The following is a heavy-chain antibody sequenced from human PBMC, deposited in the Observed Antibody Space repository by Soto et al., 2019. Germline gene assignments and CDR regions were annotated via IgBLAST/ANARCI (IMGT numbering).Heavy chain of an antibody. Sequence: SETLSLTCTVSGDSISTSSSYYWGWIRQPPGKGLEWIANMYYSGSTYYNPSLKSRVTISLETSKNQFSLKLSSVTAADTAVYYCARIKIVGILTYYMDVWGKGTMVTVSS. CDR1: GDSISTSSSYY. V-gene: IGHV4-39*01. J-gene: IGHJ6*03. D-gene: IGHD3-3*01. CDR2: MYYSGST. CDR3: ARIKIVGILTYYMDV.